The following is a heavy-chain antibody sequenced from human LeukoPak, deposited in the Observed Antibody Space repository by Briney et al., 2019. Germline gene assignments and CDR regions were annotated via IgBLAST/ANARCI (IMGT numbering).Heavy chain of an antibody. J-gene: IGHJ4*02. CDR1: GFTFSSYS. V-gene: IGHV3-21*01. Sequence: PGGPLRLSCAASGFTFSSYSMNWVRQAPGKGLEWVSSISSSSSYIYYADSVKGRFTISRDNAKNSLYLQMNSLRAEDTAVYYCARDRLRGFLEWLLPMKWGQGTLVTVSS. CDR2: ISSSSSYI. CDR3: ARDRLRGFLEWLLPMK. D-gene: IGHD3-3*01.